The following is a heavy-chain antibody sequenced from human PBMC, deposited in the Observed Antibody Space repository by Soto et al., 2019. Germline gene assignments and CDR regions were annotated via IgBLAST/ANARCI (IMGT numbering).Heavy chain of an antibody. Sequence: GGSLRLSCEASGITFSSYCMHWVRQAPGKGLVWVSRINDDGSGTSYGDSVKGRFTISRDNAKNTVYLQMNSLSAEDTAVYYCATLQMTGPDYWGQGTPVTVSS. CDR2: INDDGSGT. V-gene: IGHV3-74*01. CDR3: ATLQMTGPDY. J-gene: IGHJ4*02. CDR1: GITFSSYC.